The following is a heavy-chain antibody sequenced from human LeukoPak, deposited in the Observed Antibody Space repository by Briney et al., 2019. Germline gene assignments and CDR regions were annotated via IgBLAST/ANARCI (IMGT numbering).Heavy chain of an antibody. J-gene: IGHJ4*02. V-gene: IGHV4-30-2*01. Sequence: SQTLSLTCAVSGGSISSGGYSWSWIRQPPGKGLEWIGYIYHSGSTYYNPSLKSRDTISVDRSKNQFSLKLSSVTAADTAVYYCARVGSGSYYRSFDYWGQGTLVTVSS. CDR2: IYHSGST. CDR3: ARVGSGSYYRSFDY. D-gene: IGHD3-10*01. CDR1: GGSISSGGYS.